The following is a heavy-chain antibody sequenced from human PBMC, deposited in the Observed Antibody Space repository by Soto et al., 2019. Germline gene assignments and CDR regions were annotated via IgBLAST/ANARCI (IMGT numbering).Heavy chain of an antibody. V-gene: IGHV1-8*01. D-gene: IGHD6-19*01. Sequence: QVQLVQSGAEVKKPGASVKVSCKASGYTFTSYDINWVRQATGQGLEWMGWMNPNSGNTGYAQKFQGRVTLTKNTALSTAYMELSSLISEGTSVYYCARARRSGWDVDYWGQGTLVTVSS. CDR2: MNPNSGNT. CDR3: ARARRSGWDVDY. J-gene: IGHJ4*02. CDR1: GYTFTSYD.